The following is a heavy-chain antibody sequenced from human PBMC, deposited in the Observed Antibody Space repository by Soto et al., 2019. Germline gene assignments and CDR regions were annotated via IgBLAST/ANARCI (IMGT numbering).Heavy chain of an antibody. J-gene: IGHJ4*02. V-gene: IGHV3-23*01. CDR1: GFTFSNYA. CDR2: ISGSGSST. CDR3: AKDALKYSSSSWFY. Sequence: GGSLRLSCAASGFTFSNYAMSWVRQAPGKGLEWVSTISGSGSSTYYADSVKGRLTISRDNSKNTLYLQMNSLRAEDTAVYYCAKDALKYSSSSWFYWGQGTLVTVSS. D-gene: IGHD6-6*01.